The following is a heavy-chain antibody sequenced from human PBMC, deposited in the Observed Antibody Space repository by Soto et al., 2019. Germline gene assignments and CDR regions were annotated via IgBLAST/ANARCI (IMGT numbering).Heavy chain of an antibody. Sequence: SQTLSLTCVISGDSVSSTSAGWNWIRQAPSRGLEWLGRTYYKSKWNNDYALSVKSQITINPDTSKNQFSLHLYSVTPEDTAVYYCTGVTWFRGMDVWGQGTPVTVSS. V-gene: IGHV6-1*01. CDR1: GDSVSSTSAG. J-gene: IGHJ6*02. CDR3: TGVTWFRGMDV. D-gene: IGHD3-10*01. CDR2: TYYKSKWNN.